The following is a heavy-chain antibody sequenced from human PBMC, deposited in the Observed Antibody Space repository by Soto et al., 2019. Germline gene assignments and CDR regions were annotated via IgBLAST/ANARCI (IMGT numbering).Heavy chain of an antibody. J-gene: IGHJ4*02. CDR3: ARDRGYDPFHY. Sequence: GVSLTLASAASGFTFTDEYMMWIRQAPGKGLECVSYISSSSSYTNYADSVKGRFTISRDNAKNSLYLQMNSLRAEDTAVYYCARDRGYDPFHYWGQGTLVTVSS. V-gene: IGHV3-11*06. CDR2: ISSSSSYT. CDR1: GFTFTDEY. D-gene: IGHD5-12*01.